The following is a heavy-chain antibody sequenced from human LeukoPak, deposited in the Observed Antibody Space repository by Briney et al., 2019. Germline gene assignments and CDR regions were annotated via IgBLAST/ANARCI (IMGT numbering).Heavy chain of an antibody. Sequence: GGSLRLSCAASGFTFSSYAMSWVRQAPGKGLEWVSAISGSGGSTYYADSVKGRFTISRDNSKNTLYLQMNSLRAEDTAVYYCAKGRYCSGGSCYSVGDWFDPWGQGTLVTVSS. D-gene: IGHD2-15*01. CDR3: AKGRYCSGGSCYSVGDWFDP. J-gene: IGHJ5*02. CDR1: GFTFSSYA. CDR2: ISGSGGST. V-gene: IGHV3-23*01.